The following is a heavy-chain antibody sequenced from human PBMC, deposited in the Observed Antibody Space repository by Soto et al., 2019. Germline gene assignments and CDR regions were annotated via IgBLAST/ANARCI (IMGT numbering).Heavy chain of an antibody. J-gene: IGHJ4*02. CDR3: ARIVGFGELDYFDY. CDR2: IGTAVDT. Sequence: GGSLRLSCAASGFTFSSYDMHWVRQATGKGLEWVSAIGTAVDTYYPGSVKGRFTISRENVKNSLYLQMNSLRAEDTAVYYCARIVGFGELDYFDYWGQGTLVTVSS. CDR1: GFTFSSYD. D-gene: IGHD3-10*01. V-gene: IGHV3-13*01.